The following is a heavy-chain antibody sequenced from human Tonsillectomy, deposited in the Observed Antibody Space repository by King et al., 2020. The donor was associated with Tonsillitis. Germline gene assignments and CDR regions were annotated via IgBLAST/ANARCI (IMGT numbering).Heavy chain of an antibody. CDR2: ISTYNGDT. CDR3: ARMEMTTISDYYFDY. V-gene: IGHV1-18*04. J-gene: IGHJ4*02. D-gene: IGHD5-24*01. Sequence: VQLVESGVEVKKPGASVKVSCKTSGYTFTSHGVSWVRQAPGQGLEWMGWISTYNGDTNYAQKFRGRVTMTTDTSTSTAYMELRSLRSDDTAVYYCARMEMTTISDYYFDYWGQGTRVTVSS. CDR1: GYTFTSHG.